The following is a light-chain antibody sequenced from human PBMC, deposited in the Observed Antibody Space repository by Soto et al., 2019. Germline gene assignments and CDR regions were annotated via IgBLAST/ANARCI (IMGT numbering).Light chain of an antibody. Sequence: EIVMTQSPATLSVSPGERATLSCRASQSVSSNLAWYQQKPGQAPRLLIYGASTRATGIPARFSGSGSGTEFTLTVTSLQPEDSATYYCQQSYRGLTFGQGTRLEIK. CDR2: GAS. CDR1: QSVSSN. V-gene: IGKV3-15*01. CDR3: QQSYRGLT. J-gene: IGKJ5*01.